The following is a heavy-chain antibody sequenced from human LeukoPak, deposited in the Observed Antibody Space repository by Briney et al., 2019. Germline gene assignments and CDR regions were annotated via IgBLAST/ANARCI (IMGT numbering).Heavy chain of an antibody. V-gene: IGHV3-23*01. CDR1: GFTFSSYA. CDR2: ISGSGGST. CDR3: EKDYPMRWRVDYYYYGMDV. J-gene: IGHJ6*02. Sequence: PGGSLRLSCAASGFTFSSYAMSWVRQAPGKGLEWVSAISGSGGSTYYADSVKGRFTISRDNSKNTLYLQMNSLRAEDTAVYYCEKDYPMRWRVDYYYYGMDVWGQGTRVTVSS. D-gene: IGHD6-19*01.